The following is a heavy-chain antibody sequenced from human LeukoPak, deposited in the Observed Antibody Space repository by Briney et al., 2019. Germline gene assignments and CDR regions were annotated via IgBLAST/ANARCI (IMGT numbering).Heavy chain of an antibody. J-gene: IGHJ4*02. V-gene: IGHV1-24*01. CDR3: AADFSGVVMPFH. CDR1: GYTVTELS. Sequence: ASVKVSCKVSGYTVTELSMHWVRQAPGKGLEWMGGFDPEDGETIYAQKFQGRVTMTEDTSTDTAYMELSSLRSEDAAVYYCAADFSGVVMPFHWGQGTLVTVSS. CDR2: FDPEDGET. D-gene: IGHD2-21*01.